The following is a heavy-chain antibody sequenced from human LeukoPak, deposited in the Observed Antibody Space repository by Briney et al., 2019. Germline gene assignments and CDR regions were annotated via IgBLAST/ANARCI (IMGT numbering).Heavy chain of an antibody. D-gene: IGHD2-8*01. Sequence: GGSLRLSCAASEFTFRNYWVTWVRQGPGKRLEWVANINRDGSAKNYLESVKGRFTISRDDAKNSVYLQMSSLSAEDTAVYLCARVRLRYQSNGVETQYEALDMWGQGTGVIVSS. CDR1: EFTFRNYW. CDR2: INRDGSAK. CDR3: ARVRLRYQSNGVETQYEALDM. J-gene: IGHJ3*02. V-gene: IGHV3-7*01.